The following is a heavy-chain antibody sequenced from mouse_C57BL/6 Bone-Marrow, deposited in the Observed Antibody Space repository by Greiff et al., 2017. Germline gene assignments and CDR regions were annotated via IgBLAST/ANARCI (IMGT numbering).Heavy chain of an antibody. CDR1: GYTFTNYW. D-gene: IGHD2-4*01. Sequence: VQLKESGAELVRPGTSVKMSCKASGYTFTNYWIGWAKQRPGHGLEWIGDIYPGGGYTNYNEKFKGKATLTADKSSSTAYMQFSSLTSEDSAIYYCARDDYAWFAYWDQGTLVTVSA. CDR2: IYPGGGYT. CDR3: ARDDYAWFAY. V-gene: IGHV1-63*01. J-gene: IGHJ3*01.